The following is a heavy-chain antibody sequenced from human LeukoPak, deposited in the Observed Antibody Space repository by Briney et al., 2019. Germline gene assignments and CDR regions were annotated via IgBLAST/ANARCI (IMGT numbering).Heavy chain of an antibody. CDR3: ARDLDY. Sequence: SQTLSLTCAVSAGSISSGGYSWSWLRQPPGKGLEWIGYIYHSGSTYYNPSLKSRVTISVDRSKNQFSLKLSSVTAADTAVYYCARDLDYWGQGTLVTVSS. J-gene: IGHJ4*02. V-gene: IGHV4-30-2*01. CDR2: IYHSGST. CDR1: AGSISSGGYS.